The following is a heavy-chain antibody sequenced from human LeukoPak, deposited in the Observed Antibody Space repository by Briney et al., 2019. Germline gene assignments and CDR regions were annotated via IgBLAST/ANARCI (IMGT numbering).Heavy chain of an antibody. CDR2: IIPIFGTA. J-gene: IGHJ6*03. CDR3: ARGAAEDYYYYYMDV. Sequence: ASVKVSCKASGGTFSSYAISWVRQAPGQGLEWMGGIIPIFGTANYAQKFQGRVTITTDESTSTAYKELSSLRSEDTAVYYCARGAAEDYYYYYMDVWGKGTTVTVSS. D-gene: IGHD1-14*01. V-gene: IGHV1-69*05. CDR1: GGTFSSYA.